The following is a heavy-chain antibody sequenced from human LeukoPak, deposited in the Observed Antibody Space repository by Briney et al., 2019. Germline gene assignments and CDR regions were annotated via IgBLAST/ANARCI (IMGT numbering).Heavy chain of an antibody. CDR3: AMGYCSGGSCSRDY. CDR1: GGSISSYY. Sequence: SESLSLTCTVSGGSISSYYWSWIRQPAGKGLEWIGRIYTSGSTNYNPSLKSRVTMSVDTSQNQFSLKLSSVTAADTAVYYCAMGYCSGGSCSRDYWGQGTLVTVSS. J-gene: IGHJ4*02. D-gene: IGHD2-15*01. V-gene: IGHV4-4*07. CDR2: IYTSGST.